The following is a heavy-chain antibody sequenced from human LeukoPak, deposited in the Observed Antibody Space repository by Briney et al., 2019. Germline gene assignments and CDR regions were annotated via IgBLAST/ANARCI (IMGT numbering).Heavy chain of an antibody. V-gene: IGHV3-53*01. CDR3: ARGTSSGYCYYYYYSMDA. Sequence: PGGSLRLSCAASGFTFSSNYMRWVRQAPGKGLEWVSFINSSGSTYYADSVKGRFTISRDNSKNTLYLQMNNLRAEDTAVYYCARGTSSGYCYYYYYSMDAWGTGTPVTVSS. J-gene: IGHJ6*03. D-gene: IGHD3-22*01. CDR2: INSSGST. CDR1: GFTFSSNY.